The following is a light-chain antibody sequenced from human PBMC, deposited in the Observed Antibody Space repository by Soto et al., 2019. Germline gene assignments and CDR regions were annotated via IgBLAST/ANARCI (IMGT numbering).Light chain of an antibody. CDR2: DVS. V-gene: IGKV3-11*01. J-gene: IGKJ1*01. CDR3: QHYGSSGT. CDR1: QSINNF. Sequence: EIVLTQSPATLSLSPGERATLSCRASQSINNFIAWYQQKSGQPPRLVIYDVSKRATGIPARFSGSGSGTDFTLTISRLEPEDFAVYYCQHYGSSGTFGQGTKVDIK.